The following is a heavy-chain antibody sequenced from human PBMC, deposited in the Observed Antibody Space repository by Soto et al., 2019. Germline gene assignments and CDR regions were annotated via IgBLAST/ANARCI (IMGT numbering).Heavy chain of an antibody. J-gene: IGHJ4*02. D-gene: IGHD3-3*01. V-gene: IGHV3-21*01. Sequence: EVQLVESGGGLVKPGESLRLSCVVSGFTFTNYRVNWVRQAPGKGLEWVSSISAGSGFIYYADSVKGRFTISRDNGKNSLYLQMNSLRAEDTAVYYCARDPKVGDAYNFRLYFDYWGQGALVTVSS. CDR2: ISAGSGFI. CDR3: ARDPKVGDAYNFRLYFDY. CDR1: GFTFTNYR.